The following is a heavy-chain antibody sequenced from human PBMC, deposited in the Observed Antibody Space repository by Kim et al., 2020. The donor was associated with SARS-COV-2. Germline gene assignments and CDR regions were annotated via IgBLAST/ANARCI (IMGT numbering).Heavy chain of an antibody. CDR3: AKDILVVVKEGAFDI. CDR2: ISWNSGSI. CDR1: GFTFGDYA. Sequence: GGSLRLSCAASGFTFGDYAMHWVRQAPGKGLEWVSGISWNSGSIGYADSVKGRFTISRDNAKNSLYLQMNSLRAEDTALYYCAKDILVVVKEGAFDIWGQGTMVTVSS. J-gene: IGHJ3*02. D-gene: IGHD3-22*01. V-gene: IGHV3-9*01.